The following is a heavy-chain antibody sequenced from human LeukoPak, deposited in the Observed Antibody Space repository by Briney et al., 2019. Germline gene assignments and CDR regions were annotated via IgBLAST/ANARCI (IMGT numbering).Heavy chain of an antibody. D-gene: IGHD3-10*01. J-gene: IGHJ6*04. V-gene: IGHV4-59*01. CDR2: IYYSGST. CDR1: GGSISSYY. CDR3: AGGEYGSGSYYTYYYYGMDV. Sequence: SETLSLTCTVSGGSISSYYWSWIRQPPGKGLEWIGYIYYSGSTNYNPSLKSRVTISVDTSKNQFSLKMSSVTAAGTAVYYCAGGEYGSGSYYTYYYYGMDVWGKGTTVTVSS.